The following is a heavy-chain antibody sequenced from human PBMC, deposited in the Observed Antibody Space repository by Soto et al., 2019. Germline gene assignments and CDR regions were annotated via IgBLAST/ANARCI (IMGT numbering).Heavy chain of an antibody. CDR3: ARDKTQGAGWFDP. J-gene: IGHJ5*02. CDR1: GLEVSYNY. V-gene: IGHV3-53*01. Sequence: HLGGSLRLSCAASGLEVSYNYMNWVRQAPGKGLEWVSVLYNSETTYYAESVKGRFTISRDTVKNTVYLEMNNPRVDDTAVYYCARDKTQGAGWFDPWGRGTLVTVSS. CDR2: LYNSETT.